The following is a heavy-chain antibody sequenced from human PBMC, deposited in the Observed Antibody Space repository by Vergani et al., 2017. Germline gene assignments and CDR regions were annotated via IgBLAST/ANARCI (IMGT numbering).Heavy chain of an antibody. CDR1: GGSVSSGSYY. Sequence: QVQLQESGPGLVKPSETLSLTCTVSGGSVSSGSYYWSWIRQPPGKGLEWIGSIYYSENKFYNPSLESRVTLSIDTTKNQFSLKLKSVTAADTAVYYCARCFRDEGMIYGGTVENWFDPWGQGTLVTVSS. CDR3: ARCFRDEGMIYGGTVENWFDP. V-gene: IGHV4-39*01. CDR2: IYYSENK. J-gene: IGHJ5*02. D-gene: IGHD3-22*01.